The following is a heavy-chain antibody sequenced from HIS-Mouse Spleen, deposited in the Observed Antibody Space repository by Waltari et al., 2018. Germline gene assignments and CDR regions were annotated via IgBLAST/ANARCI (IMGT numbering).Heavy chain of an antibody. J-gene: IGHJ4*02. CDR2: IKSKTDGGTT. V-gene: IGHV3-15*01. CDR1: GSTSINAW. CDR3: TTDPNSGYPDY. D-gene: IGHD5-12*01. Sequence: EVQLVVSGGGLVTPGGSLRLSGAAWGSTSINAWMCWSRQAHGKGLEWVGRIKSKTDGGTTDYASPVKGRFTISRDDSKNTLYLQMNSLKTEDTAVYYCTTDPNSGYPDYWGQGTLVTVSS.